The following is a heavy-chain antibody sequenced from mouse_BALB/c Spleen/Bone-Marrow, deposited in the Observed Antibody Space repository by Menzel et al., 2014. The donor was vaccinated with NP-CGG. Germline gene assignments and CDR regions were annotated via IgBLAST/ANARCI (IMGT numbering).Heavy chain of an antibody. CDR1: GFTFSSYG. Sequence: DVQLQESGGGLVQPGGSLKLSCTASGFTFSSYGSSWVRQTPDKRLELVATINRNGGTNSYPDSVKGRFTIARDNAKNTLYLQMSSLKSEDTALYYCARGVDDYSWFAYWGQGTLVTVSA. CDR2: INRNGGTN. V-gene: IGHV5-6-3*01. D-gene: IGHD2-3*01. J-gene: IGHJ3*01. CDR3: ARGVDDYSWFAY.